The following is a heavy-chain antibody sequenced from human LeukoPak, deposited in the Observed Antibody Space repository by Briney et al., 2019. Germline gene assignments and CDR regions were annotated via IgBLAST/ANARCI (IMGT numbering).Heavy chain of an antibody. CDR2: ISWNSGSI. V-gene: IGHV3-9*01. CDR3: AKDDRYNWSDVSLYDY. CDR1: GFTFDDYA. D-gene: IGHD1-1*01. Sequence: GGSLRLSCAASGFTFDDYAMHWVRQAPGKGLEWVSGISWNSGSIGYADSVKGRFTISRDNAKNSLYLQMNSLRAEDTALYYCAKDDRYNWSDVSLYDYWGQGTLVTVSS. J-gene: IGHJ4*02.